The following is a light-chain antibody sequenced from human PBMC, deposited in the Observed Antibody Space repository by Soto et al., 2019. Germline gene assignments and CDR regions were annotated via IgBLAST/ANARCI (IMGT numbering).Light chain of an antibody. CDR3: LQDQSYWT. V-gene: IGKV1-5*03. CDR1: QSISRQ. Sequence: DIPMTQSPSTLSASVGDRVSITCRASQSISRQLAWYQQKPGKAPNLLIYQASNLETVVPSRFTGSGSGTEFTLTISSLQPDDLASYYCLQDQSYWTFGQGTKVAVK. CDR2: QAS. J-gene: IGKJ1*01.